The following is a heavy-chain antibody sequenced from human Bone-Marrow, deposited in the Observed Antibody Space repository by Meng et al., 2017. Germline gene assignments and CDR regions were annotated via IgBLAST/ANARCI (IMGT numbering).Heavy chain of an antibody. CDR2: IHYSGMM. V-gene: IGHV4-39*01. CDR1: GGSISSSSYY. Sequence: QLQLQESGPGLVTPSETLSLTCTVSGGSISSSSYYWGWIRQPPGKGLEWIGNIHYSGMMYYNPSLRSRITISVDTSRNQFSLNLNSVTAADTAVYYCARQARYYDFRVDPWGQGSLVTVSS. CDR3: ARQARYYDFRVDP. D-gene: IGHD3-3*01. J-gene: IGHJ5*02.